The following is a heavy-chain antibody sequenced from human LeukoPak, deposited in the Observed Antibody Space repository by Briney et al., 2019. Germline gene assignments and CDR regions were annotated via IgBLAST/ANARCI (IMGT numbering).Heavy chain of an antibody. CDR1: GFTFSSYS. V-gene: IGHV3-21*01. J-gene: IGHJ6*02. D-gene: IGHD3-16*01. CDR2: ISSSSSYI. CDR3: ATKGLTAPRYYYYYGMDV. Sequence: GGSLRLSCAASGFTFSSYSMNWVRQAPGKGLEWVSSISSSSSYIYYADSVKGRFTISRDNAKNSLYLQMNSLRAEDTAVYYCATKGLTAPRYYYYYGMDVWGQGTTVTVSS.